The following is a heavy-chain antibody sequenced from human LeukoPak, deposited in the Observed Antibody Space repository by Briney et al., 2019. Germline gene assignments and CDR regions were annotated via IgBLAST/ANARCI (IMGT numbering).Heavy chain of an antibody. Sequence: PGGSLRLSCAASGFTFSSYGMHWVRQAPGKGLEWVAFIRYDGSNKYYADSVKGRFTISRDNSKNTLYLQMNSLRAEDTAVYYCAKGSVQLERRGCLCDYWGQGTLVTVSS. CDR2: IRYDGSNK. CDR3: AKGSVQLERRGCLCDY. CDR1: GFTFSSYG. V-gene: IGHV3-30*02. D-gene: IGHD1-1*01. J-gene: IGHJ4*02.